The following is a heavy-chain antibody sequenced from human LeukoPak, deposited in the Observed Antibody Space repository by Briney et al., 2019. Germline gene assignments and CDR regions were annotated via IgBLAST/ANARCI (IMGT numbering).Heavy chain of an antibody. CDR2: ISGSGVGT. D-gene: IGHD3-22*01. V-gene: IGHV3-23*01. Sequence: GGSLRLSCAASGFTFSSYAMNWVRQAPGKGLEWVSSISGSGVGTYYADSVKGRFTISRDNSKNTLYLQMNSLRAEDTAVYYCAKDRWEYDSSGYYLDYWGQGTLVTVSS. J-gene: IGHJ4*02. CDR3: AKDRWEYDSSGYYLDY. CDR1: GFTFSSYA.